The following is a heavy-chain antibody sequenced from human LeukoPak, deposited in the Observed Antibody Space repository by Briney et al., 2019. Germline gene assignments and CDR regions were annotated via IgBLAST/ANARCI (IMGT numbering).Heavy chain of an antibody. CDR1: GYTFTDYD. D-gene: IGHD4-17*01. V-gene: IGHV7-4-1*02. CDR2: INTNTGNP. J-gene: IGHJ4*02. Sequence: ASVKVSCKTSGYTFTDYDITWVRQAPGQGLEWMGWINTNTGNPTYAQGFTGRFVFSLDTSVSTAYLQISSLKAEDTAVYYCARAATVTTALSGGGAVGYWGQGTLVTVSS. CDR3: ARAATVTTALSGGGAVGY.